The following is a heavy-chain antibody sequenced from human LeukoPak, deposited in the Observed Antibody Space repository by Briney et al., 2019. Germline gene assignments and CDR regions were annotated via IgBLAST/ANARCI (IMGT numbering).Heavy chain of an antibody. Sequence: GGSLRLSCAASGFTFSSYGMHWVRQAPGKGLEWVAFIRYDGSNKYYADSVKGRFTISRDNSKNTLYLQMNSLRAEDTAVYYCARRGAYGDYVDYWGQGTLVTVSS. CDR2: IRYDGSNK. V-gene: IGHV3-30*02. D-gene: IGHD4-17*01. J-gene: IGHJ4*02. CDR1: GFTFSSYG. CDR3: ARRGAYGDYVDY.